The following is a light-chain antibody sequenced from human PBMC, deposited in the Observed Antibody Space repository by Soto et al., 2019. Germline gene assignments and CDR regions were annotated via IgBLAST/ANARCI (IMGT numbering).Light chain of an antibody. J-gene: IGKJ2*01. CDR1: QSISSW. Sequence: DIQMTQSPSTLSASVGDRVTITCRASQSISSWLAWYQQKPGKAPKLLIYKASSLESGVPSRFSGSGSGTEFTLTIRSLQPDDFATYCCQEHKSYTTFGQGTKLEIK. CDR2: KAS. CDR3: QEHKSYTT. V-gene: IGKV1-5*03.